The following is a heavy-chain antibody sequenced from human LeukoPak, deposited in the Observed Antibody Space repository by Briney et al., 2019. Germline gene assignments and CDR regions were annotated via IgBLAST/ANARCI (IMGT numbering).Heavy chain of an antibody. V-gene: IGHV4-4*07. J-gene: IGHJ4*02. D-gene: IGHD2-2*01. Sequence: SETLSLTCTVSGGSISSYYWSWIRQPAGKGLEWIGRIYTSGSTNYNPSLKSRVTMSVDTSKNQFSPKLSSVTAADTAVYYCARDLRSLTSSTSFSYYFDYWGQGTLVTVSS. CDR3: ARDLRSLTSSTSFSYYFDY. CDR1: GGSISSYY. CDR2: IYTSGST.